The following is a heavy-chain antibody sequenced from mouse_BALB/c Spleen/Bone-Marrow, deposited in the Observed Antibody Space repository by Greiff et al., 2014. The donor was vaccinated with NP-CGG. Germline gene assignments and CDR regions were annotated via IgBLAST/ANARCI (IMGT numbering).Heavy chain of an antibody. D-gene: IGHD6-1*01. Sequence: QVQLQQPGAELMKPGASVKISCKATGYTFSSYWIEWVKQRPGHGLEWIGEILPGSGSTNYDEKFKGKATFTADTSSNTAYMQLSSLTSEDSAVYYCARASWDYWGQGTSVTVSS. CDR3: ARASWDY. J-gene: IGHJ4*01. V-gene: IGHV1-9*01. CDR2: ILPGSGST. CDR1: GYTFSSYW.